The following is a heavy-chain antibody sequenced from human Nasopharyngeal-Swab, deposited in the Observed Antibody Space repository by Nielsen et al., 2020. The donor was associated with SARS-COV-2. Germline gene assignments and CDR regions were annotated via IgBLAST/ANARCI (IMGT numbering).Heavy chain of an antibody. CDR1: VYTFTSYS. CDR2: INTNTGNP. Sequence: SVNVSFKSSVYTFTSYSMHSVRPAPGQGLAWMGWINTNTGNPTYAQGFTGRFVFSLDTSVSTAYLKISSLKAEDTAVYYCARESYDLLTGTFYYYGMDVWGQGTTVTVSS. J-gene: IGHJ6*02. V-gene: IGHV7-4-1*02. D-gene: IGHD3-9*01. CDR3: ARESYDLLTGTFYYYGMDV.